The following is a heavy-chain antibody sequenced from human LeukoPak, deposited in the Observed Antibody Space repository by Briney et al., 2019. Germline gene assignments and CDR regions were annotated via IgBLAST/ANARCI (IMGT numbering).Heavy chain of an antibody. CDR1: GGCISSYY. D-gene: IGHD6-6*01. J-gene: IGHJ4*02. V-gene: IGHV4-59*01. Sequence: SETLSLTCTVSGGCISSYYWSWIRQPPGKVLEWIGYIYYSGSTNYNPSLKSRVTISVDTSKNQFSLELSSVTAADTAVYYCARVDPDSSSTLEVFDYWGQGTLVTVSS. CDR2: IYYSGST. CDR3: ARVDPDSSSTLEVFDY.